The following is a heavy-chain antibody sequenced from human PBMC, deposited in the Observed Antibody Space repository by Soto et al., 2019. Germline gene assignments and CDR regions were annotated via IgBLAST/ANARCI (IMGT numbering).Heavy chain of an antibody. CDR1: GFIFNTYW. Sequence: GGSLRLSCEASGFIFNTYWMTWVRQAPGKGLEWVANIKQDGGEKNYVDTVKGRFTVSRDNAKNSLYLQMNSLRAEDTAVYYCAREPHKVDWDGGRCFENARDNWFDPWGQGTLVTVSS. CDR2: IKQDGGEK. V-gene: IGHV3-7*01. J-gene: IGHJ5*02. D-gene: IGHD2-15*01. CDR3: AREPHKVDWDGGRCFENARDNWFDP.